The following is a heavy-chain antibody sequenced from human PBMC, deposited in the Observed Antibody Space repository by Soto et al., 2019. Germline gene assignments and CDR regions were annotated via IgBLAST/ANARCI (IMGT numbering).Heavy chain of an antibody. CDR2: IYYSGST. CDR3: ARHPLYYDYIWGSYNYYYYMDV. V-gene: IGHV4-39*01. J-gene: IGHJ6*03. Sequence: SETLSLTCTVSGGSISSSSYYWGWIRQPPGKGLEWIGSIYYSGSTYYNPSLKSRVTISVDTSKNQFSLKLSSVTAADTAVYYCARHPLYYDYIWGSYNYYYYMDVWGKGTTVTVSS. CDR1: GGSISSSSYY. D-gene: IGHD3-16*01.